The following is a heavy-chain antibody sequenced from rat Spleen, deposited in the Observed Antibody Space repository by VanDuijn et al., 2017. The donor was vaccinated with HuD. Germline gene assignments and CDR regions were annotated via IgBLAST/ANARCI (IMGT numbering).Heavy chain of an antibody. CDR3: TRGYVMDA. V-gene: IGHV5-29*01. Sequence: EVQLVESDGGLVQPGRSLKLSCAASGFTFSDYYMAWVRQAPAKGLEWVATISYGDSSGHSSTYYRDSVKGRFTISRDNAKNTQYLQMASLRSEDTATYYCTRGYVMDAWGQGASVTVSS. J-gene: IGHJ4*01. CDR2: ISYGDSSGHSST. CDR1: GFTFSDYY.